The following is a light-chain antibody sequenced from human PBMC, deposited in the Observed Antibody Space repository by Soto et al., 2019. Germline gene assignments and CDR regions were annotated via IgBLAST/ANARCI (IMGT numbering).Light chain of an antibody. CDR3: QQYGSSTMT. V-gene: IGKV3-20*01. CDR2: GAS. J-gene: IGKJ2*01. Sequence: EIVLTQSPGTLSLSPGDTVALSCRASQSVSSSYLAWYQQRPGQAPRLLIYGASSRATGIPDRFSGSGSETDFTVSISRVEPEDFAVYYCQQYGSSTMTFGQGTKLEVK. CDR1: QSVSSSY.